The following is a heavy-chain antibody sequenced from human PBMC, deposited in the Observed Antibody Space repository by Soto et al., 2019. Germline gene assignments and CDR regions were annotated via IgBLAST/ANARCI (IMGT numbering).Heavy chain of an antibody. CDR3: ARGRGYSYGLDP. D-gene: IGHD5-18*01. CDR1: GGSISSYY. Sequence: SETLSLTCTVSGGSISSYYWSWIRQPPGKGLEWIGYIYYSGTTTYSPSLKSRVAISLDTSKNQFSLSLSSVTAADTAVYYCARGRGYSYGLDPWGQGTLVNVSS. J-gene: IGHJ5*02. CDR2: IYYSGTT. V-gene: IGHV4-59*08.